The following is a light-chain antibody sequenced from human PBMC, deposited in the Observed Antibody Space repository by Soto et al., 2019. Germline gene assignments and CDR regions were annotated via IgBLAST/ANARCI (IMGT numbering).Light chain of an antibody. CDR3: QQYQNLWT. CDR1: QTISSF. J-gene: IGKJ1*01. V-gene: IGKV3-20*01. Sequence: EIVLTQSPGTLSLSPGEGATLSCRASQTISSFLAWYQQKRGQAPRLLIHGASNRATGIPDRFSGSGSGTDFTLTITRLEPEDFAVYYCQQYQNLWTFGQGTKVEIK. CDR2: GAS.